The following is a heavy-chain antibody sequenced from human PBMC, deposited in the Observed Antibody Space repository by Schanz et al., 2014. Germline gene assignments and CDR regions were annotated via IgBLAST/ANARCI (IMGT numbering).Heavy chain of an antibody. CDR1: GGTFSSFG. V-gene: IGHV1-18*01. D-gene: IGHD5-12*01. Sequence: VQLEQSGAEVKKPGSSVKVSCKASGGTFSSFGINWVRQAPGQGLEWMGWISTSNGNTNYIQKLQGRVTMTTDTSTSTAYMELRSLRSDDTAVYYCARGGGPEDVFDIWVQGTILTVSS. CDR3: ARGGGPEDVFDI. J-gene: IGHJ3*02. CDR2: ISTSNGNT.